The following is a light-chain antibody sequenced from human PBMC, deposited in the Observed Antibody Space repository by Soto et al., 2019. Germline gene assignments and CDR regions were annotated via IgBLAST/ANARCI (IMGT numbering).Light chain of an antibody. J-gene: IGLJ1*01. CDR2: EVS. CDR1: SSDIGAYIY. Sequence: QSALTQPPSASGSPGQSVTISCTGTSSDIGAYIYVSWYQQHPGKAPKLMISEVSRRPSGVPERFSGSKSGNTASLTVSGLQADDEDHYYCSSYAGSNNFVLGTGTKVTVL. V-gene: IGLV2-8*01. CDR3: SSYAGSNNFV.